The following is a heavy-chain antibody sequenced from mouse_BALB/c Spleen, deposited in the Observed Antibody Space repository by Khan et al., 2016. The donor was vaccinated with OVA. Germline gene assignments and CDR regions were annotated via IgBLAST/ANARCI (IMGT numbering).Heavy chain of an antibody. D-gene: IGHD1-1*01. CDR1: GFTFSTYG. V-gene: IGHV5-6*01. CDR3: ARLAYYYDSEGFAY. CDR2: ISSGGSYT. Sequence: EVELVESGGDLAKPEGSLKLSCAASGFTFSTYGMSWVRQTPDKRLEWVATISSGGSYTYYPDSVQGRFTISRDNAKNTLYLQMSSLKSEDTAMFYCARLAYYYDSEGFAYGGQGTLVTVAA. J-gene: IGHJ3*01.